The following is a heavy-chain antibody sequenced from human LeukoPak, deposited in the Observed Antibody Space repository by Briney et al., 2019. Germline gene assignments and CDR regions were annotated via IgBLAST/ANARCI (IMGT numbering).Heavy chain of an antibody. J-gene: IGHJ4*02. D-gene: IGHD1-1*01. CDR1: GGSISRYY. V-gene: IGHV4-59*08. CDR3: ARHGNDFGYYFDY. CDR2: IYYSGST. Sequence: PSETLSLTCTVSGGSISRYYWSWIRLPPGKGLEWIGYIYYSGSTNYNPSLKSRVTISVDTSKNQFSLELSSVTAAHTAVYYCARHGNDFGYYFDYWGQGTLVAVSS.